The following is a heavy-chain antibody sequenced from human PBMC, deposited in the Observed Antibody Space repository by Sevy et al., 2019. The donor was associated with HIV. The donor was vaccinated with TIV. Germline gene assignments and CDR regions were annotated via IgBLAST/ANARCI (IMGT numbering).Heavy chain of an antibody. V-gene: IGHV3-30*18. CDR2: ISNDGGNQ. D-gene: IGHD5-12*01. CDR1: GFTFRSYG. CDR3: AKDVSDGYNYFLDF. J-gene: IGHJ4*02. Sequence: GGSLRLSCAASGFTFRSYGMHWVRQAPGKGLEWVALISNDGGNQYYADSVKGRFTISRDNSKNTVYLQMNSLRAEDTAVYYCAKDVSDGYNYFLDFWGQGALVTVSS.